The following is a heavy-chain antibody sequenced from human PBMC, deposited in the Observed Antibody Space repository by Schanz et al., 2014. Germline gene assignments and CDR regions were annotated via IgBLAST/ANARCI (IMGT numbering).Heavy chain of an antibody. Sequence: QVQLQESGPGLVKPSGTLSLTCVVSGGSISSGVWWTWARQSPGKGLEWIGEIFHSGTTNYNPSLESRVTISVDTSKNHFSLKVRSVTAADTAVYYCARTFRCGGGECSTWADWGQGTLVTVSS. D-gene: IGHD2-21*01. V-gene: IGHV4-4*02. CDR1: GGSISSGVW. CDR3: ARTFRCGGGECSTWAD. CDR2: IFHSGTT. J-gene: IGHJ4*02.